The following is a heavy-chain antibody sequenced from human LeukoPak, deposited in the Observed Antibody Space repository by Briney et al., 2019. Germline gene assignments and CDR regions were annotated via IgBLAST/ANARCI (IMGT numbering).Heavy chain of an antibody. D-gene: IGHD2-2*01. V-gene: IGHV3-48*04. Sequence: GGSLRLSCAASGFTFSSYSMNWVRQAPGKGLEWVSYISSSSSTIYYADSVKGRFTISRDNAKNSLYLQMNSLRAEDTAVYYCARLKLLWSNYFDYWGQGTLVTVSS. J-gene: IGHJ4*02. CDR3: ARLKLLWSNYFDY. CDR2: ISSSSSTI. CDR1: GFTFSSYS.